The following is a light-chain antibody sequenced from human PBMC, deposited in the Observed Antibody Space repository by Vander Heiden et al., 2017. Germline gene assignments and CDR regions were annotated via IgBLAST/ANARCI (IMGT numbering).Light chain of an antibody. V-gene: IGLV3-19*01. J-gene: IGLJ2*01. CDR2: GKN. Sequence: SSELTQDPAVSVALGQTVRITCHGDSLRSYYASWYQQKQGQATVLVIYGKNNRPSGIPDRCSGSSSGNTASLTITGAHAEDEADYYCNSRDSSGNHVVFGGGTKLTVL. CDR1: SLRSYY. CDR3: NSRDSSGNHVV.